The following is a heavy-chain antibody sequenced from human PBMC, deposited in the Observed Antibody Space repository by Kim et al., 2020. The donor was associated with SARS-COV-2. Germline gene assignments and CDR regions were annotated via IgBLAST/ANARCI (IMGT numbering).Heavy chain of an antibody. D-gene: IGHD3-10*01. V-gene: IGHV3-30*18. CDR3: AKDRIWFGESHFDY. CDR1: GFTFSSYG. J-gene: IGHJ4*02. Sequence: GGSLRLSCAASGFTFSSYGMHWVRQAPGKGLEWVAVISYDGSNKYYADSVKGRFTISRDNSKNTLYLQMNSLRAEDTAVYYCAKDRIWFGESHFDYWGQG. CDR2: ISYDGSNK.